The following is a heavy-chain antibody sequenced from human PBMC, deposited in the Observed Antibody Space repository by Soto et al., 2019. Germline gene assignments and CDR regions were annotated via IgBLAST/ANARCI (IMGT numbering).Heavy chain of an antibody. Sequence: EVQLVESGGGLVQPGGSLRLSCAASGFTFSLYDMYWVRQPTGKGLEWVSAIGTAADTCYPGSVQGRFIISRENAKNSLYLQMNSLRAGDTAVYYCVRARGGEYFGEQLSWGQGTLVIVSS. CDR2: IGTAADT. J-gene: IGHJ4*02. CDR1: GFTFSLYD. V-gene: IGHV3-13*04. D-gene: IGHD3-10*01. CDR3: VRARGGEYFGEQLS.